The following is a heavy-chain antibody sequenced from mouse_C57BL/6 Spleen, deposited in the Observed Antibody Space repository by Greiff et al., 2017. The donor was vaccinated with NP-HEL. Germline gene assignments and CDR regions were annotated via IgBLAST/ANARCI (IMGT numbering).Heavy chain of an antibody. CDR2: IYPGSGST. CDR3: AREWGIITTVVDFDY. Sequence: VQLQQPGAELVKPGASVKMSCKASGYTFTSYWITWVKQRPGQGLEWIGDIYPGSGSTNYNEKFKSKATLTVDTSSSTAYMQLSSLTSEDSAVYYCAREWGIITTVVDFDYWGQGTTLTVSS. V-gene: IGHV1-55*01. CDR1: GYTFTSYW. J-gene: IGHJ2*01. D-gene: IGHD1-1*01.